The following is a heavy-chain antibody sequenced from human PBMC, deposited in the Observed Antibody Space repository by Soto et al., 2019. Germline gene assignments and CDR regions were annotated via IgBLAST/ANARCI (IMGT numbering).Heavy chain of an antibody. D-gene: IGHD2-15*01. CDR1: GFSLNSPGVG. V-gene: IGHV2-5*02. CDR3: ARDEGYCSRGSCHDVKMPVDP. Sequence: QIALKESGPTLVKVTQTLTVTCSFSGFSLNSPGVGVGWLRQPPGKAPEGLAVVYWDDDKFYSPTLKHRLTITKDTFRNQVVLTMTHLDPVDTATYYCARDEGYCSRGSCHDVKMPVDPWGKGILVTVSS. CDR2: VYWDDDK. J-gene: IGHJ5*02.